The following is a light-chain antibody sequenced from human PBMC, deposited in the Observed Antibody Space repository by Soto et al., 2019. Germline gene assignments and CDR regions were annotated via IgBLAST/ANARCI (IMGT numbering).Light chain of an antibody. Sequence: QLVLTQSPSASASLGASVKLTCTLSSGHINDAVAWHQQQPEKGPRYLMALHSDGSHTKGDGIPDRFSGSSSGADRYLTISGLQSEDEADYYCQTWGTGIHVFGGGTQLTVL. CDR2: LHSDGSH. CDR1: SGHINDA. CDR3: QTWGTGIHV. V-gene: IGLV4-69*01. J-gene: IGLJ2*01.